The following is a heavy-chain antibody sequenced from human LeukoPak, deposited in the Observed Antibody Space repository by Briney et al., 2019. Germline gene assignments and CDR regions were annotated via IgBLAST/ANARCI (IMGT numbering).Heavy chain of an antibody. D-gene: IGHD3-16*01. V-gene: IGHV1-18*01. CDR1: GYTSTSYG. CDR2: ISAYNGNT. CDR3: VRDPRFGWGRREGNFDY. J-gene: IGHJ4*02. Sequence: ASVKVSCKASGYTSTSYGISWVRQAPGQGLEWMGWISAYNGNTNYAQKLQGRVTMTTDTSTSTAYMELRSLRSDDTAVYYCVRDPRFGWGRREGNFDYWGQGTLVTVSS.